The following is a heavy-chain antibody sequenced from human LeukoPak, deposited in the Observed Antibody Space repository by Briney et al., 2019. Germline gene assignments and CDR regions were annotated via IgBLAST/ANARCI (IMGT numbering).Heavy chain of an antibody. CDR3: ARDGAGTTVTTLDY. D-gene: IGHD4-17*01. J-gene: IGHJ4*02. CDR1: GYTFTSYG. Sequence: GASVKVSCKASGYTFTSYGISWVRQAPGQGLEWMGRISAYNGNTNYAQKLQGRVTMTTDTSTSTAYMELRSLRSDDTAVYYCARDGAGTTVTTLDYWGQGTLVTVSS. V-gene: IGHV1-18*01. CDR2: ISAYNGNT.